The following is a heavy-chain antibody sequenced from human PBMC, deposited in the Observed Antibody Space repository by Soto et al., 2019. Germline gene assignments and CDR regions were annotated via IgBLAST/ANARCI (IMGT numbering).Heavy chain of an antibody. CDR2: ISHDGTTT. D-gene: IGHD3-10*01. CDR1: WFTFIMYW. J-gene: IGHJ4*01. CDR3: TGVRVSDLYDAGDH. Sequence: GGSLRLSCVCSWFTFIMYWMNWVRQVPGQSPFWVSNISHDGTTTNYADSVKGRFTISRDNSKNTLYLQMNNLKPDDTAIYYCTGVRVSDLYDAGDHWGQGTLVTVSS. V-gene: IGHV3-74*01.